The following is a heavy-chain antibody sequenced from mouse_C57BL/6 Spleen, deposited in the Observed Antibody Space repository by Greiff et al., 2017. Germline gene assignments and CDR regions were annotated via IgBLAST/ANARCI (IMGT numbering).Heavy chain of an antibody. D-gene: IGHD1-1*01. Sequence: QVQLKQSGAELARPGASVKLSCKASGYTFTSYGISWVKQRTGQGLEWIGEIYPRSGNTYYNEKFKGKATLTADKSSSTAYMELRSLTSEDSAVYFCARSKFITTVVATDYAMDYWGQGTSVTVSS. CDR3: ARSKFITTVVATDYAMDY. CDR2: IYPRSGNT. J-gene: IGHJ4*01. V-gene: IGHV1-81*01. CDR1: GYTFTSYG.